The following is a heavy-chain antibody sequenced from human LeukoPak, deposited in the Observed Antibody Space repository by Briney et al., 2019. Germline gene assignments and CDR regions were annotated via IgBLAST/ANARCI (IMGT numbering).Heavy chain of an antibody. D-gene: IGHD3-16*01. J-gene: IGHJ4*02. CDR3: ARDDLYDPYYFDY. V-gene: IGHV3-21*01. CDR1: GFTFSSYS. CDR2: ISSSSSYI. Sequence: GGSLRLSCAASGFTFSSYSMNWVRQAPGKGLEWVSSISSSSSYIYYADSVKGRFTISRDNAKNSLYLQMNSLRAEDTAVYYCARDDLYDPYYFDYWGQGTLVTVSS.